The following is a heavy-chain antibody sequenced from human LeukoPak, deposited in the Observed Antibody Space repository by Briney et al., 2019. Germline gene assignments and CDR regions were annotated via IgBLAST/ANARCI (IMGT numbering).Heavy chain of an antibody. CDR1: GGSISSSSYY. D-gene: IGHD5-24*01. V-gene: IGHV4-39*01. Sequence: SETLSLTCTVSGGSISSSSYYWGWIRQPPGKGLEWIGSIYYSGSTYYNPSLKSRVTISVDTSKDQFSLKLSSVTAADTAVYYCASLRLQFPPVDYGGQGTLVTVSS. J-gene: IGHJ4*02. CDR3: ASLRLQFPPVDY. CDR2: IYYSGST.